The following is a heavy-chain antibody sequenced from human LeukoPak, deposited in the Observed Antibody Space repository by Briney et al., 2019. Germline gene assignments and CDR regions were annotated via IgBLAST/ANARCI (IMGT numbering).Heavy chain of an antibody. D-gene: IGHD3-10*01. CDR2: INHSGST. Sequence: SETLSLTCAVYGGSFSDYYWSWIRQPPGKGLEWIGEINHSGSTNYNPSLKSRVTISVDTSKNQFSLKLSSVTAADTAVYYCARRLAGYYGSGSYYFDYWGQGTLVTVSS. V-gene: IGHV4-34*01. CDR1: GGSFSDYY. J-gene: IGHJ4*02. CDR3: ARRLAGYYGSGSYYFDY.